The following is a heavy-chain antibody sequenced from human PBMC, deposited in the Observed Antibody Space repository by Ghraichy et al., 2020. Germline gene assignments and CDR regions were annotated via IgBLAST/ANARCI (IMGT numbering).Heavy chain of an antibody. Sequence: GGSLRLSCAASGFTFSTYWMSWVRQAPGRGLEWVANIKQDGSEKYYVDSVKGRFSISRDNAKNSAYLQMNSLRAEDTAVYYCARDRGNMEWEPTALDLWGQGTLVSVSS. J-gene: IGHJ5*02. CDR1: GFTFSTYW. D-gene: IGHD1-26*01. CDR3: ARDRGNMEWEPTALDL. V-gene: IGHV3-7*01. CDR2: IKQDGSEK.